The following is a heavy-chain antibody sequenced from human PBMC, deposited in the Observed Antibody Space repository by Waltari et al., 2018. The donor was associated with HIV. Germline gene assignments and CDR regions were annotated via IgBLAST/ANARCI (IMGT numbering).Heavy chain of an antibody. CDR3: ATEETYASGTYFDY. CDR1: GLTLRAPW. CDR2: IRSRADGGTT. J-gene: IGHJ4*02. Sequence: EGQLVESGGDLVKPGGCLRLSGAASGLTLRAPWVAWVLQVPGKGLGWVAHIRSRADGGTTDYAAVVKGRFTVSRDDSNSTVYLQMNSLKTGDTGVYYCATEETYASGTYFDYWGQGTLVTVSS. V-gene: IGHV3-15*01. D-gene: IGHD3-10*01.